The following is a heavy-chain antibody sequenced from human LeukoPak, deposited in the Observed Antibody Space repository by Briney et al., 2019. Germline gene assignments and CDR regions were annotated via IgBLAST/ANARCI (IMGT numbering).Heavy chain of an antibody. J-gene: IGHJ4*02. Sequence: KSSQTLSLTCTVSGVSISSGGYYWSWIRQHPGKGLEWIGYIYYSGSTYYNPSLKSRVTISVDTSKNQFSLKLSSVTAADTAVYYCARETKYSSNWYYFDYWGQGTPVTVSS. CDR1: GVSISSGGYY. CDR2: IYYSGST. V-gene: IGHV4-31*03. CDR3: ARETKYSSNWYYFDY. D-gene: IGHD6-13*01.